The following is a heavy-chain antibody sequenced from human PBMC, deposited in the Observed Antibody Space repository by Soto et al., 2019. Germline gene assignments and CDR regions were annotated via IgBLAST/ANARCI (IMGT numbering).Heavy chain of an antibody. V-gene: IGHV3-53*01. J-gene: IGHJ5*02. CDR1: GFSVSSNY. Sequence: GGSLRLSXAISGFSVSSNYLSWVRQAPGKGLEWVSVHYSGGSAYYADSVQGRFTISRDKSNNTLYLQMRRVRAEDTAVYFCARHRHPRGTVGATSPLDPWGQGTQVTVSS. CDR2: HYSGGSA. D-gene: IGHD1-26*01. CDR3: ARHRHPRGTVGATSPLDP.